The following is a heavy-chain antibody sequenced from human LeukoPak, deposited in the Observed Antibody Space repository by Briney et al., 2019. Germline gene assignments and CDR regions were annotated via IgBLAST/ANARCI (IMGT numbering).Heavy chain of an antibody. CDR3: ARDEAVLWFGELLNY. CDR1: GYTFTSYG. D-gene: IGHD3-10*01. Sequence: GASVKVFCKASGYTFTSYGISWVRQAPGQGLEWMGWISAYNGNTNYAQKLQGRVTMTTDTSTSTAYMELRSPRSDDTAVYYCARDEAVLWFGELLNYWGQGTLVTVSS. V-gene: IGHV1-18*01. CDR2: ISAYNGNT. J-gene: IGHJ4*02.